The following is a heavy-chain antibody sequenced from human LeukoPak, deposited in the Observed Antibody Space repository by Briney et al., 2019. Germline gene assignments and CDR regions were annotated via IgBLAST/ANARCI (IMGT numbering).Heavy chain of an antibody. D-gene: IGHD3-22*01. CDR2: LFHSGRT. J-gene: IGHJ3*02. Sequence: PSETLSLTCTVSGGSISGHYWTWIRQPPGKGLEWIGFLFHSGRTRYNPSLRSRVTISVDTSENNFSLKLTSVTAADTAVYYCARLLDNDSSGDPDTFDMWGQGTVVTVSS. CDR1: GGSISGHY. V-gene: IGHV4-59*11. CDR3: ARLLDNDSSGDPDTFDM.